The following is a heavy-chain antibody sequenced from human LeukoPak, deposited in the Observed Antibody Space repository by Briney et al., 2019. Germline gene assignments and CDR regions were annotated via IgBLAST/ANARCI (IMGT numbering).Heavy chain of an antibody. V-gene: IGHV4-59*08. CDR1: GGSISSYY. J-gene: IGHJ3*02. CDR2: IYYSGST. Sequence: SETLSLTCTVSGGSISSYYWSWIRQPPGKGLEWIGYIYYSGSTNYNPSVKSRVTISVDTSKNQFSLKLSSVTAADTAVYYCARQGGVVAATDAFDIWGKGKMVTVS. D-gene: IGHD2-15*01. CDR3: ARQGGVVAATDAFDI.